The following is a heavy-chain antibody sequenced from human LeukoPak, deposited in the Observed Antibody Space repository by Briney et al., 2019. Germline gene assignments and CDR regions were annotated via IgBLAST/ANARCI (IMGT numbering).Heavy chain of an antibody. V-gene: IGHV1-69*01. J-gene: IGHJ4*02. CDR3: ARLLWFGELSFDY. CDR2: IIPIFGTA. Sequence: ASVKVSYKASGGTFSSYAISWVRQAPGQGLEWMGGIIPIFGTANYAQKFQGRVTITADESTSTAYMELSSLRSEDTAVYYCARLLWFGELSFDYWGQGTLVTVSS. CDR1: GGTFSSYA. D-gene: IGHD3-10*01.